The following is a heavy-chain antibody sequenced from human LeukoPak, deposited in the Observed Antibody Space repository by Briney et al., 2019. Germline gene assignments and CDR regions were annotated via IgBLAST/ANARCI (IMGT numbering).Heavy chain of an antibody. V-gene: IGHV3-11*01. J-gene: IGHJ4*02. Sequence: PGGSPRLSCAASGFTFSDYYMSWIRQAPGKGLEWVSYISSGSGTIYYADSVKGRFTISRDNAKNSLYLQMNSLRAEDTAVYYSARDPSVTNRFDYWGQGTLITVSS. CDR2: ISSGSGTI. CDR3: ARDPSVTNRFDY. CDR1: GFTFSDYY. D-gene: IGHD4-17*01.